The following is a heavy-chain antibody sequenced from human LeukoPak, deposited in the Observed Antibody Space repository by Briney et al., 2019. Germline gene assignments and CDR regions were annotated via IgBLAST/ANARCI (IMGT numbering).Heavy chain of an antibody. Sequence: SVKVSCKASGGTFSSYAISWVRQAPGQGLEWMGGIIPIFGTANYAQKFQGRVTITADESTSTAYMELRSLRSDDTAVYYCARVRQQLVQVYFQHWGQGTLVTVSS. D-gene: IGHD6-13*01. CDR1: GGTFSSYA. CDR3: ARVRQQLVQVYFQH. V-gene: IGHV1-69*13. J-gene: IGHJ1*01. CDR2: IIPIFGTA.